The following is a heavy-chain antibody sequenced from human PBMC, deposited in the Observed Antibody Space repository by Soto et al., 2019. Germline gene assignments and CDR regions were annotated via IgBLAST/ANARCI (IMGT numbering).Heavy chain of an antibody. CDR1: GDSVSSNSAA. J-gene: IGHJ6*03. Sequence: PSQTLSLTCAISGDSVSSNSAAWNWIRQSPSRGLEWLGRTYYRSKWYNDYAVSVKSRITINPDTSKNQFSLQLNSVTPEDTAVYYCAKGVGSGRIYGSGSYYISAQSYYYYYYLDVWGKGTTVTVS. V-gene: IGHV6-1*01. CDR3: AKGVGSGRIYGSGSYYISAQSYYYYYYLDV. CDR2: TYYRSKWYN. D-gene: IGHD3-10*01.